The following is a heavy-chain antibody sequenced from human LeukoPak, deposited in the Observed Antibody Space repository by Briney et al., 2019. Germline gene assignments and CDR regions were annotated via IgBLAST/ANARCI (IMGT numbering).Heavy chain of an antibody. V-gene: IGHV3-7*05. CDR1: GFTFSRFW. Sequence: GGSLRLSCAASGFTFSRFWMNWVRQAPGRGLEWVANIDQSGGRNNYVDSVKGRFTISRDNAKNSLFLEMSSLRADDTAVYFCARDVEGGTSDIWGQGATVTVSS. CDR2: IDQSGGRN. CDR3: ARDVEGGTSDI. D-gene: IGHD3-16*01. J-gene: IGHJ3*02.